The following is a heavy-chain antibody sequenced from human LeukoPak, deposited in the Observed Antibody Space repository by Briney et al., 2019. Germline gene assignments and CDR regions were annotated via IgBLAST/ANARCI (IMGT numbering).Heavy chain of an antibody. D-gene: IGHD6-6*01. V-gene: IGHV3-7*01. CDR3: ARTEASPYYYYMDV. Sequence: VGSLRLSCAASGFTFSSYWMSCGRESPGKGLEWVANIKQDVSEKYYVDSVKGGFTISRDNAKNSLYLQMNSLRAEDTAVYYCARTEASPYYYYMDVWGKGTTVTVSS. CDR1: GFTFSSYW. J-gene: IGHJ6*03. CDR2: IKQDVSEK.